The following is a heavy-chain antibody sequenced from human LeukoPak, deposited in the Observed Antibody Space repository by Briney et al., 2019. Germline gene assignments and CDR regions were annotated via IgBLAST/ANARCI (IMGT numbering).Heavy chain of an antibody. V-gene: IGHV3-23*01. CDR1: GFTFSSYA. CDR3: AKDHLGAYIFDY. D-gene: IGHD4-11*01. Sequence: GGSLRLSCAASGFTFSSYAMSWVRQAPGKGLEWVSDISGSGGSTYYEDSVKGRFTISRDNSKNTLYLQMNSLRAEDTAVYYCAKDHLGAYIFDYWGQGTLVTVSS. J-gene: IGHJ4*02. CDR2: ISGSGGST.